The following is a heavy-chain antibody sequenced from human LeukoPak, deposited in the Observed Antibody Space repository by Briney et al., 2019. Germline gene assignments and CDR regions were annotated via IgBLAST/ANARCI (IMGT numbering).Heavy chain of an antibody. CDR3: ARDGGAVAVFDY. D-gene: IGHD6-19*01. CDR2: INQDGREK. J-gene: IGHJ4*02. CDR1: GFTFSSYW. V-gene: IGHV3-7*01. Sequence: GGSLRLSCAASGFTFSSYWMSWVRQAPGKGLEWVANINQDGREKYYIDSVKGRFTISRDNAKNSLYLQMNSLRAEDTAVYYCARDGGAVAVFDYWGQGTLVTVSS.